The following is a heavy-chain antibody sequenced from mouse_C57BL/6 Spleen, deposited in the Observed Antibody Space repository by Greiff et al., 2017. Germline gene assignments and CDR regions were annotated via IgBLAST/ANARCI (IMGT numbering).Heavy chain of an antibody. CDR3: ARGDYDSAFYAY. CDR1: GYSFTSGY. D-gene: IGHD2-4*01. V-gene: IGHV1-66*01. J-gene: IGHJ3*01. Sequence: QVQLQQSGPELVKPGASVKISCTASGYSFTSGYIHWVKQRPGQGLEWIGWIYPGSGNTKYTEKFKGKATLTADTSSSTAYMQLSSLTSEDSAVYYCARGDYDSAFYAYWGQGTLVTVSA. CDR2: IYPGSGNT.